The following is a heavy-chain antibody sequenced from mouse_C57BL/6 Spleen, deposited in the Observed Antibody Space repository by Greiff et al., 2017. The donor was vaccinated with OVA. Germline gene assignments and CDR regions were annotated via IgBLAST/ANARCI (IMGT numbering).Heavy chain of an antibody. V-gene: IGHV14-1*01. J-gene: IGHJ3*01. CDR2: IDPEDGDT. D-gene: IGHD3-2*02. CDR3: TTYSSGYVGVAWFAY. CDR1: GFNIKDYY. Sequence: EVQLQQSGAELVRPGASVKLSCTASGFNIKDYYMHWVKQRPEQGLEWIGRIDPEDGDTEYAPKFQGKATMTADTSSNTAYLQLSSLTSEDTAVYYCTTYSSGYVGVAWFAYWGQGTLVTVSA.